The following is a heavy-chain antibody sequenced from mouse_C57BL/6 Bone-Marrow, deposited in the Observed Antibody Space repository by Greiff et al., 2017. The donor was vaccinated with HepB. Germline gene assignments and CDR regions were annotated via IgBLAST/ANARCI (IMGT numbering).Heavy chain of an antibody. CDR2: IYPGSGST. J-gene: IGHJ4*01. D-gene: IGHD2-3*01. V-gene: IGHV1-55*01. CDR1: GYTFTSYW. Sequence: VQLQQPGAELVKPGASVKMSCKASGYTFTSYWITWVKQRPGQGLEWIGYIYPGSGSTNYNEKFKSKVTMTVDTSSSTDYMQLSSLTSEDSAVYYCASDGYLDYYAMDYWGQGTSVTVSS. CDR3: ASDGYLDYYAMDY.